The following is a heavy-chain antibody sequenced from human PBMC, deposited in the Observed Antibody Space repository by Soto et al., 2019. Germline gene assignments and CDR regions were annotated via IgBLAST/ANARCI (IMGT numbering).Heavy chain of an antibody. V-gene: IGHV4-59*01. J-gene: IGHJ4*02. CDR2: IYYSGST. D-gene: IGHD3-22*01. Sequence: PSETLSLTCAVSGGSMNYYYWSWIRQPPGKGLEWIGYIYYSGSTNYNPSLKSRVTISVDTSKNQFSLNLTSVTAADTAVYYCARYDSSGPTFDSWGQGTLVTVSS. CDR1: GGSMNYYY. CDR3: ARYDSSGPTFDS.